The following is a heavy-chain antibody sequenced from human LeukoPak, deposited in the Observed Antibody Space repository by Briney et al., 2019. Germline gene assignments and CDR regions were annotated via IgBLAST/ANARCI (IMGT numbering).Heavy chain of an antibody. Sequence: GGSLRLSCAASGFTFSSYGMHWVRQAPGKGLEWVSAISGSGGSTYYADSVKGRFTISRDNSKNTLYLQMNSLRAEDTAVYYCAKDSRRSYYYYYYMDVWGKGTTVTVSS. CDR3: AKDSRRSYYYYYYMDV. CDR1: GFTFSSYG. CDR2: ISGSGGST. J-gene: IGHJ6*03. D-gene: IGHD1-14*01. V-gene: IGHV3-23*01.